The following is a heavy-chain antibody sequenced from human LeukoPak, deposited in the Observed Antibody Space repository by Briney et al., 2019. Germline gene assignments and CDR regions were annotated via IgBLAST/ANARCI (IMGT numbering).Heavy chain of an antibody. D-gene: IGHD4-17*01. Sequence: SETLSLTCAVYGGSFSGYYWSWIRQPPGKGLEWIGEINHSGSTNYNPSLKSRVTISVDTSKNQFSLKLSSVTAADTAVYYCARDPHDYGDSEFDYWGQGTLVTVSS. CDR3: ARDPHDYGDSEFDY. CDR2: INHSGST. CDR1: GGSFSGYY. V-gene: IGHV4-34*01. J-gene: IGHJ4*02.